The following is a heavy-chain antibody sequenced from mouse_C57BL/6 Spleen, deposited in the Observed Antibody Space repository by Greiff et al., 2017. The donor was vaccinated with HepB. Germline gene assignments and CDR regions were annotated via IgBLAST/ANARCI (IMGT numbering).Heavy chain of an antibody. D-gene: IGHD2-4*01. V-gene: IGHV1-26*01. J-gene: IGHJ3*01. CDR3: ARRVYDYDEFAY. CDR1: GYTFTDYY. Sequence: EVQLQQSGPELVKPGASVKISCKASGYTFTDYYMNWVKQSHGKSLEWIGDIHPNNGGTSYNHKFKGKATLTVYKSSSTAYMELRILTSDGSAVYYWARRVYDYDEFAYWGQGTLVTVSA. CDR2: IHPNNGGT.